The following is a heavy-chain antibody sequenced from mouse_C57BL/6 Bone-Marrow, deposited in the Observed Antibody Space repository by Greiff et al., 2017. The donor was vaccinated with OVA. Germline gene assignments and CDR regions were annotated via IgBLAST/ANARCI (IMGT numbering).Heavy chain of an antibody. Sequence: EVQLQQSGAELVRPGASVKLSCTASGFNIKDDYMHWVKQRPEQGLEWIGWIDPENGDTEYASKFQGKATITADTSSNTAYLQLSSLTSEDTAVYYCTTLLREFAYWGQGTLVTVSA. CDR1: GFNIKDDY. J-gene: IGHJ3*01. CDR2: IDPENGDT. V-gene: IGHV14-4*01. CDR3: TTLLREFAY. D-gene: IGHD1-1*01.